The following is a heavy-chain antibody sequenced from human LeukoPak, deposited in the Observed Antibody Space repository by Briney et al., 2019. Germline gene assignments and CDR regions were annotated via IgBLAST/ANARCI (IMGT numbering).Heavy chain of an antibody. Sequence: GGSLRLSCAASGFNLRSYWMSWVRQAPGKGLEWVANINQAGSEKYYVDSVKGRFTISRDNAKNSLYLQMNSLRVEDTAIYYCVKVAKYYYGSETYYFFEHWGQGTPVTASS. CDR3: VKVAKYYYGSETYYFFEH. CDR1: GFNLRSYW. CDR2: INQAGSEK. V-gene: IGHV3-7*01. D-gene: IGHD3-10*01. J-gene: IGHJ4*02.